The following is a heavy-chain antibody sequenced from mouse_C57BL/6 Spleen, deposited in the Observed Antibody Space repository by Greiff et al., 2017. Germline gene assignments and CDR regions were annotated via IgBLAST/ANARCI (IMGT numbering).Heavy chain of an antibody. J-gene: IGHJ2*01. Sequence: DVKLQESGPGLVEPSQSLSLTCSVTGYSIPSGYYWNWIRQFPGNKLEWMGYISYDGSNNYNPSLKNRISITRDTSKNQFFLKLNSVTTEDTATYYCARGDYYGSDYWGQGTTLTVSS. CDR2: ISYDGSN. CDR1: GYSIPSGYY. V-gene: IGHV3-6*01. D-gene: IGHD1-1*01. CDR3: ARGDYYGSDY.